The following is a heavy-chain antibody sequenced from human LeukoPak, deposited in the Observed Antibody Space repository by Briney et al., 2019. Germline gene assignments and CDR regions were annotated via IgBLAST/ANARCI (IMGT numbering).Heavy chain of an antibody. CDR1: GYSISSGYY. J-gene: IGHJ4*02. CDR3: ANAYCGGDCYSRS. D-gene: IGHD2-21*02. V-gene: IGHV4-38-2*02. CDR2: IYHSGNT. Sequence: SETLSLTCTVSGYSISSGYYWGWIRQPPGKGLEWIGSIYHSGNTYYNPSLKSRVTISIDTSKNQFSLRLSSVTAADTAVYYCANAYCGGDCYSRSWGQGTLVTVSS.